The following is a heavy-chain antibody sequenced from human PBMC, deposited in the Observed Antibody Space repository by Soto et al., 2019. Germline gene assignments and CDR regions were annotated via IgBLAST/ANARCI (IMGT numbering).Heavy chain of an antibody. J-gene: IGHJ4*02. CDR3: AYGDARGPFDS. Sequence: QVQLQESGPGLVRPSETLSLTCTVSGGSISSYYWSWIGQPPGKGLEWIGYIYNSGSTNYNPSLKSRVTISVDTSKNKFSLKLSSVTAADTAVYYCAYGDARGPFDSWGQGTLVTVSS. D-gene: IGHD4-17*01. V-gene: IGHV4-59*01. CDR1: GGSISSYY. CDR2: IYNSGST.